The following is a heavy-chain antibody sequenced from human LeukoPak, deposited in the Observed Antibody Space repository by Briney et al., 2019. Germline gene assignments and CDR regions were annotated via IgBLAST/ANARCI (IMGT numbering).Heavy chain of an antibody. CDR2: IGHTLGST. Sequence: GGSLRLSCAPSGFTVSDYAMSWVRQAPGKGLEWVSSIGHTLGSTYYTESVKGRFIISRDSSKNTIFLRMNSLRADDTAVYYCAKDPFYYGTGGPTWGQGTLVTVSS. CDR1: GFTVSDYA. D-gene: IGHD3-10*01. CDR3: AKDPFYYGTGGPT. V-gene: IGHV3-23*01. J-gene: IGHJ4*02.